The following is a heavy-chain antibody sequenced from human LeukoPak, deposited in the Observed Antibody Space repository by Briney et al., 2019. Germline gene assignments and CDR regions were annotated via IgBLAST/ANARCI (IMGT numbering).Heavy chain of an antibody. V-gene: IGHV3-48*03. Sequence: GGSLRLSCAASGFTFSSYEMNWVRQAPGKGLEWVSHISGSGSAIYYADSVKGRFTISRDNAKNSLYLQMNSLRAEDTAVYYCARDGGYCSGGSCYSLFDYWGQGTLVTVSS. CDR2: ISGSGSAI. CDR3: ARDGGYCSGGSCYSLFDY. J-gene: IGHJ4*02. CDR1: GFTFSSYE. D-gene: IGHD2-15*01.